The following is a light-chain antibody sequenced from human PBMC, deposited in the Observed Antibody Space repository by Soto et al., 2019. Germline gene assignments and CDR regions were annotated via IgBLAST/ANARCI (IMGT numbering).Light chain of an antibody. Sequence: QSVLTQPASVSASPGQSITISCTGTRSDVGAYNYVSWYQQHPGKAPKLVIHDVSSRPSGVSNRFSGSKSGNTASLTISGLQAEDEADYYCSSYSSSSTLVVFGGGTKLTVL. CDR3: SSYSSSSTLVV. CDR2: DVS. CDR1: RSDVGAYNY. J-gene: IGLJ2*01. V-gene: IGLV2-14*01.